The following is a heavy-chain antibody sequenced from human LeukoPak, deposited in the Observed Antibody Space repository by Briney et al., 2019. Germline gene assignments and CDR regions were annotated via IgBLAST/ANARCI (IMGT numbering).Heavy chain of an antibody. J-gene: IGHJ5*02. D-gene: IGHD3-10*01. CDR2: TNPNSGGT. CDR3: ARGGSGSYFSWLDP. CDR1: GYTLTGYY. Sequence: ASVKVSCKASGYTLTGYYIHWVRQAPGQGLECVGWTNPNSGGTNYAQKFQGRVTMTRDTSISTAYMELSRLRSDDTAVYYCARGGSGSYFSWLDPWGQGTLVTVSS. V-gene: IGHV1-2*02.